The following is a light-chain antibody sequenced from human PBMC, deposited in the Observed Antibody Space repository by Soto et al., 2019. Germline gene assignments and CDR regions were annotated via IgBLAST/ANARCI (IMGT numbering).Light chain of an antibody. Sequence: QSVLIQPASVSGSPVQSITISCTGTSSDVGGYNYVSWYQQHPGKAPKLMIYDVSNRPSGVSNRFSGSKSGNTASLTISGLQAEDEADYYCRSYTSSSNYVFGTGTKVTVL. V-gene: IGLV2-14*01. J-gene: IGLJ1*01. CDR1: SSDVGGYNY. CDR2: DVS. CDR3: RSYTSSSNYV.